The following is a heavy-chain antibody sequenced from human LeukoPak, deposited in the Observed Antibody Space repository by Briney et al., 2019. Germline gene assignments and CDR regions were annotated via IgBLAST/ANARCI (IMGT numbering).Heavy chain of an antibody. CDR3: AKTDVWFGHYYYLDY. D-gene: IGHD3-10*01. V-gene: IGHV3-30*02. CDR1: GFTFSSYG. CDR2: IRYDGSNK. Sequence: GGSLRLSCAASGFTFSSYGMHWVRQAPGKGLEWVAFIRYDGSNKYYADSVKGRFTISRDNSKNTLYLQMNSLRAEDTAVYYCAKTDVWFGHYYYLDYWGQGTLVTVSS. J-gene: IGHJ4*02.